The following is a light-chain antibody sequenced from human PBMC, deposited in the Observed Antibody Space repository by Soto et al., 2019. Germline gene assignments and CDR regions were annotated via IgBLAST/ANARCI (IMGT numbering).Light chain of an antibody. CDR1: QSISSY. CDR2: AAS. CDR3: QQRYSTPYT. J-gene: IGKJ2*01. Sequence: DIQMTQSPSSLSASVGDRVTITCRASQSISSYLNWYLQKPGKAPKLLIYAASSLQSGVPSRFSGSGSGTDFTLTISSLQPEDFATYYCQQRYSTPYTFGQGTKLEIK. V-gene: IGKV1-39*01.